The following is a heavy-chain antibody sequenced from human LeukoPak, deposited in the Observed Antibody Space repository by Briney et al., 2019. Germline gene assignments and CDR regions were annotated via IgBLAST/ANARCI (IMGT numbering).Heavy chain of an antibody. J-gene: IGHJ6*02. V-gene: IGHV3-23*01. Sequence: PGGSLRLSCAASGFTFSSYAMSWVRQAPGKGLEWVSAISGSGGSTYYADSVKGRFTISRDNAKNSLYLQMNSLRAEDTAVYYCARGDSSSWYEWHPYYYYGMDVWGQGTTVTVSS. CDR2: ISGSGGST. CDR1: GFTFSSYA. D-gene: IGHD6-13*01. CDR3: ARGDSSSWYEWHPYYYYGMDV.